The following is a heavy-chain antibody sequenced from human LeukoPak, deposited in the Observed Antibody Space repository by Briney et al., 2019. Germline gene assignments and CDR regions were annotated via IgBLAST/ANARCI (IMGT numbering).Heavy chain of an antibody. CDR1: GYTFTSYG. V-gene: IGHV1-18*01. J-gene: IGHJ6*02. CDR2: ISAYNGNT. CDR3: ARDGYCSSTSCRLYYYYGMGV. Sequence: GASVKVSCKASGYTFTSYGISWVRQAPGQGLEWMGWISAYNGNTNYAQKLQGRVTMTTDTSTSTAYMELRSLRSDDTAVYYCARDGYCSSTSCRLYYYYGMGVWGQGTTVTVSS. D-gene: IGHD2-2*03.